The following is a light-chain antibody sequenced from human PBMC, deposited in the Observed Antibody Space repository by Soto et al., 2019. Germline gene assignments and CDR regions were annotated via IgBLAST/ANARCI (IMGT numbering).Light chain of an antibody. CDR2: RAS. Sequence: DVKMTQSPATLSVSLGDRATITCRASQTISSWLAWYQQKPGKAPKLLIYRASTLKTGVPSRFSGSGSGTEFTLTISSLQPEDFAIYYCQHYDIYSEAFGQGTKVDI. CDR1: QTISSW. J-gene: IGKJ1*01. CDR3: QHYDIYSEA. V-gene: IGKV1-5*03.